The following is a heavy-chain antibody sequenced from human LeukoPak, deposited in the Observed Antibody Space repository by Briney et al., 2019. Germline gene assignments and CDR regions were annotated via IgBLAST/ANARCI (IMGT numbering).Heavy chain of an antibody. D-gene: IGHD3-22*01. Sequence: SETLSLTCAVSGGSISSGGYSWSWIRQPPGKGLEWIGYIYHSGSTYYNPSLKSRVTISVDRSKNQFSLKLSSVTAADTAVCYCARAGSGYYNDAFDIWGQGTMVTVSS. CDR3: ARAGSGYYNDAFDI. CDR2: IYHSGST. J-gene: IGHJ3*02. V-gene: IGHV4-30-2*01. CDR1: GGSISSGGYS.